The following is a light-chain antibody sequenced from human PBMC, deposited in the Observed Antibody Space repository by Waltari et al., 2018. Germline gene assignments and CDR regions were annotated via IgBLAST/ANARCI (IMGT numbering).Light chain of an antibody. V-gene: IGKV3D-20*01. CDR1: ESVWNTY. Sequence: DIVLTQSPATLSLSPGETATLSCEASESVWNTYLAWYQHKPGQPPRLLIYDGSTSATGTPDRFSGSGAATAFTLTISRLEPEDFAVYYCQQYHRFVYTVGQGTRLEMK. CDR2: DGS. J-gene: IGKJ2*01. CDR3: QQYHRFVYT.